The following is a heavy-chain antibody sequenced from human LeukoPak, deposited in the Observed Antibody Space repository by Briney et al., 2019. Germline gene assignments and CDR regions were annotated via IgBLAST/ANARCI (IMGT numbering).Heavy chain of an antibody. CDR2: IRPHTGET. D-gene: IGHD2-2*01. V-gene: IGHV1-18*01. J-gene: IGHJ4*02. CDR3: ARDRGGKGSAIFY. CDR1: GYNFPSYG. Sequence: ASVKVSCKASGYNFPSYGINWVRQAPGQGLEWMGWIRPHTGETNSAQRFQDRVTMTTDTSTTTAYMELRIQRFDDTAVYYCARDRGGKGSAIFYWGQGSLVTVSS.